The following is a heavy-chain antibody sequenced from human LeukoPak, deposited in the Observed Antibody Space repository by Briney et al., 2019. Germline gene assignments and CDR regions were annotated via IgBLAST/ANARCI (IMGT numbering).Heavy chain of an antibody. J-gene: IGHJ6*02. CDR2: FDPEDGET. CDR1: GYTLTELS. V-gene: IGHV1-24*01. CDR3: ATFKVLKQQLTPYYYGMDV. Sequence: ASVKVSCKVSGYTLTELSMHWVRQAPGKGLEWMGGFDPEDGETIYAQKFQGRVTMTEDTSTDTAYMELSSLRSEDTAVYYCATFKVLKQQLTPYYYGMDVWGQGTTVTVSS. D-gene: IGHD6-13*01.